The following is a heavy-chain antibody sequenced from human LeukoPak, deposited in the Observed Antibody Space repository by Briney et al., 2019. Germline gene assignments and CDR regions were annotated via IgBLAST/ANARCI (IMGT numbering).Heavy chain of an antibody. CDR2: ISSSSSYM. Sequence: GGSLRLSCAASGFTFSSYTMNWVRQAPGKGLEWVLSISSSSSYMFYADSVKGRFTISRDNTKNSLYLQMNSLRVEDTAVYYCARVRELYRDYWGQGTLVTVSS. V-gene: IGHV3-21*01. D-gene: IGHD1-26*01. J-gene: IGHJ4*02. CDR3: ARVRELYRDY. CDR1: GFTFSSYT.